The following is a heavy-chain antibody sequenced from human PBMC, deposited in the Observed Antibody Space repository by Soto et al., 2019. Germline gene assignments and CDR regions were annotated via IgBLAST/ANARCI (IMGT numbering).Heavy chain of an antibody. Sequence: PGGSLRLSCAASGFTFSAAWINWVRQAPGKGLEWVGRIKSKSHGGTTDFAAPVKGRFAISIDDSKSIAHMEMNSLKIEDTAVYYCSTDSYTDLTVVRLDNWGQGILVTVSS. J-gene: IGHJ4*02. V-gene: IGHV3-15*07. CDR3: STDSYTDLTVVRLDN. CDR2: IKSKSHGGTT. CDR1: GFTFSAAW. D-gene: IGHD3-22*01.